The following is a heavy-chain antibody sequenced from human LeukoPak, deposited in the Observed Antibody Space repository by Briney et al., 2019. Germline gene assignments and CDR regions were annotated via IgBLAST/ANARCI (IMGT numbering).Heavy chain of an antibody. CDR2: IYHSGST. V-gene: IGHV4-38-2*02. CDR1: GYSISSGYY. Sequence: SETLSLTCTVSGYSISSGYYWGWIRQPPGKGLEWIGSIYHSGSTNYNPSLKSRVTISVDTSKNQFSLKLSSVTAADTAVYYCARRLGPAWGQGTLVTVSS. D-gene: IGHD5/OR15-5a*01. CDR3: ARRLGPA. J-gene: IGHJ5*02.